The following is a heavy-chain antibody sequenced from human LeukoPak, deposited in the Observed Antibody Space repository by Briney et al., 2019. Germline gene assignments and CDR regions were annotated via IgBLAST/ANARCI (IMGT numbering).Heavy chain of an antibody. J-gene: IGHJ4*02. D-gene: IGHD3-22*01. V-gene: IGHV1-2*02. CDR2: INPNSGGT. CDR1: GYTFTGYY. Sequence: ASVKVSCKASGYTFTGYYMHWVRQAPGQGLEWMGWINPNSGGTNYAQKFQGRVTMTRDTSISTAYMELSRLRSDDTAVYYCARGGYYDSSGYYIGNDYWGQGTLVTVSS. CDR3: ARGGYYDSSGYYIGNDY.